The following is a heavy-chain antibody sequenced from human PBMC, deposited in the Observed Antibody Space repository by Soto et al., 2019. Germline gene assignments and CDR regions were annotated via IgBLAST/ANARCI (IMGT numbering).Heavy chain of an antibody. CDR3: AAGYSTGLDAFDI. D-gene: IGHD2-8*02. V-gene: IGHV5-51*01. Sequence: EVQLVQSGAEAKKPGESLRISCKGSGYNFANFWIGWVRQMPGKGLEWMGVIFPGDSDTKNSPSLEGQITMSVDKSDSSAYLQWRSLKASDTAIYYCAAGYSTGLDAFDIWGQGTMVTVSS. J-gene: IGHJ3*02. CDR1: GYNFANFW. CDR2: IFPGDSDT.